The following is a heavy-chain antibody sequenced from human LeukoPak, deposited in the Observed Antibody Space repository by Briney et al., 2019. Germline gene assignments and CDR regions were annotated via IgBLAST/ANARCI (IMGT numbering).Heavy chain of an antibody. V-gene: IGHV1-18*01. CDR1: GYTFTSYG. CDR2: ISAYTGNT. D-gene: IGHD3-3*01. J-gene: IGHJ6*02. Sequence: GASVKVSCKASGYTFTSYGISWVRQAPGQGLEWMGWISAYTGNTNYAQKLQGRVTMTTDTSTSTAYMELRSLRSDDTAVYYCARAPLSIFGVVTDYYYGMDVWGQGTTVTVSS. CDR3: ARAPLSIFGVVTDYYYGMDV.